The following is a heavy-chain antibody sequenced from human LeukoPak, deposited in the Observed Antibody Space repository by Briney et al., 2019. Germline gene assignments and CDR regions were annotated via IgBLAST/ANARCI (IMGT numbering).Heavy chain of an antibody. CDR1: GFTVSSNY. D-gene: IGHD6-13*01. CDR2: IYSGGST. J-gene: IGHJ6*03. CDR3: AREQIAAAGTGYYYYYMDV. V-gene: IGHV3-53*01. Sequence: GGSLRLSRAASGFTVSSNYMSWVRQAPGKGLEWVSVIYSGGSTYYADSVKGRFTISRDNSKNTLYLQMNSLRAEDTAVYYCAREQIAAAGTGYYYYYMDVWGKGTTVTVSS.